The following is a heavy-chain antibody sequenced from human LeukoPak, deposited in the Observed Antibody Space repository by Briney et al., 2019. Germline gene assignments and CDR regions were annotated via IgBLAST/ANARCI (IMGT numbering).Heavy chain of an antibody. Sequence: PGGSLRFSCAASGFTVSSNYMSWVRQAPGKGLEWVSVIYSGGSTYYADSVKGRFTISRDNSKNTLYLQMNSLRAEDTAVYYCARAPGYCSSTSCYTGDVWGQGTTVTVSS. J-gene: IGHJ6*02. V-gene: IGHV3-66*01. CDR2: IYSGGST. CDR3: ARAPGYCSSTSCYTGDV. D-gene: IGHD2-2*02. CDR1: GFTVSSNY.